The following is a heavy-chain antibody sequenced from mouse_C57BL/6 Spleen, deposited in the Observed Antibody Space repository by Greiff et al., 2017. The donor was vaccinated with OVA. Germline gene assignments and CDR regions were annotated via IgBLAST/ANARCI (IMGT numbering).Heavy chain of an antibody. CDR2: INPSTGGT. CDR3: ARSLYDGRYFDV. J-gene: IGHJ1*03. Sequence: VQLKQSGPELVKPGASVKISCKASGYSFTGYYMNWVKQSPEKSLEWIGEINPSTGGTTYNQKFKAKATLTVDKSSSTAYMQLKSLTSEDSAVYYCARSLYDGRYFDVWGTGTTVTVSS. V-gene: IGHV1-42*01. D-gene: IGHD2-3*01. CDR1: GYSFTGYY.